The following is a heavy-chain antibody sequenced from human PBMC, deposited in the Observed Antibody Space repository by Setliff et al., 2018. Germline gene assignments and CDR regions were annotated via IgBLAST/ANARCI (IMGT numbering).Heavy chain of an antibody. D-gene: IGHD1-1*01. CDR3: ARFCGTSNCQRAPLFDY. CDR1: DGSIRSGDY. J-gene: IGHJ4*02. Sequence: SETLSLTCTVSDGSIRSGDYWGWIRQHPGKGLEWIGYIHHTGTTFYNPSLRSRVTISVDTSKNQFSLKLTSVTAADTAIYYCARFCGTSNCQRAPLFDYWGQGILVTVS. V-gene: IGHV4-31*03. CDR2: IHHTGTT.